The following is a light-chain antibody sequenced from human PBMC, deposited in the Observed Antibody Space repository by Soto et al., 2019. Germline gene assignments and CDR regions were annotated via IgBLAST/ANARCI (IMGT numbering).Light chain of an antibody. J-gene: IGKJ2*01. Sequence: DIQMTQSPSTLSASVGDRVTITCRASQSISNWLAWYQQKPGKAPKLLIYKASSLESGVPSRFSGSGSGTEFTLTISSLQPDDFATYYCQQYNNWYTFGEGTKLEIK. CDR1: QSISNW. CDR3: QQYNNWYT. CDR2: KAS. V-gene: IGKV1-5*03.